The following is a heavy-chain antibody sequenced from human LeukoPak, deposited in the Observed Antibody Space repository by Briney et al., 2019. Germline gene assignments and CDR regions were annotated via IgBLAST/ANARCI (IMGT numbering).Heavy chain of an antibody. CDR2: IYHSGST. CDR1: GYSFSSGYY. D-gene: IGHD6-19*01. Sequence: SETLSLTCTVSGYSFSSGYYWGWIRQPPGKGLEWIGSIYHSGSTYYNPSLKSRVTISVDTSKNQFSLKLSSVTAADTAVYYCARDLAVAGSLYFDYWGQGTLVTVSS. J-gene: IGHJ4*02. CDR3: ARDLAVAGSLYFDY. V-gene: IGHV4-38-2*02.